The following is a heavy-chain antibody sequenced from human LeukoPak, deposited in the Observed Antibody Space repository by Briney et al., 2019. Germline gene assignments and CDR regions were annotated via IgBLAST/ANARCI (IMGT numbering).Heavy chain of an antibody. J-gene: IGHJ4*02. D-gene: IGHD1-26*01. Sequence: PGGSLRLSCAASGFTFSSYGMHWVRQAPGKGLEWVAVISYDGSNKYYADSVKGQFTISRDNSKNTLYLQMNSLRAEDTAVYYCAKIPNSGSYDYWGQGTLVTVSS. CDR2: ISYDGSNK. V-gene: IGHV3-30*18. CDR3: AKIPNSGSYDY. CDR1: GFTFSSYG.